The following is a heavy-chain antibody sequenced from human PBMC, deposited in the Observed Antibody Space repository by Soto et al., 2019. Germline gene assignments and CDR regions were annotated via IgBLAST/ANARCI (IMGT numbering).Heavy chain of an antibody. Sequence: QVQLVQSGAEVKKPGASVKVSCKASGYTFTSYDINWVRQATGQGLEWMGWMNPNSGNTGYAQKFQGRVNMTRNTSISTAYMELSSLRSEDTAVYYCARRETYYDFWSGYRGYYYYMDVWGKGTTVTVSS. V-gene: IGHV1-8*01. CDR3: ARRETYYDFWSGYRGYYYYMDV. J-gene: IGHJ6*03. CDR2: MNPNSGNT. CDR1: GYTFTSYD. D-gene: IGHD3-3*01.